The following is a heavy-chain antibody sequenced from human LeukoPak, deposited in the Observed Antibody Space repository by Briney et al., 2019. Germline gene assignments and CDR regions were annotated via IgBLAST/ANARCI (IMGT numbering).Heavy chain of an antibody. Sequence: GGSLRLSCAASGFTFSTYSGNWIRQAPGKGLEWVSSISDDSNYIFYADSVKGRFTISRDNAKNSLYLQMNSLRAEDTAVYYCAKSGYNRFDYWGQGTLVTVSS. CDR1: GFTFSTYS. CDR2: ISDDSNYI. CDR3: AKSGYNRFDY. D-gene: IGHD5-24*01. V-gene: IGHV3-21*04. J-gene: IGHJ4*02.